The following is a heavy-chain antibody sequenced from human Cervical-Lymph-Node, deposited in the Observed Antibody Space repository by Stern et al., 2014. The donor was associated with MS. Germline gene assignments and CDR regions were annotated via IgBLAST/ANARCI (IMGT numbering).Heavy chain of an antibody. CDR2: SGTDGGT. CDR3: GKDLHYWSADS. J-gene: IGHJ4*02. CDR1: GFTFSNFA. D-gene: IGHD1-1*01. Sequence: EVQLVESGGGLAQPGGSLRLSCGGSGFTFSNFAMTWIRQAPGTGLDWVSGSGTDGGTHYAESVKGRFSISRDNSENTLYLQMDRLRVEDTAVYYCGKDLHYWSADSWGQGTLVTVSS. V-gene: IGHV3-23*04.